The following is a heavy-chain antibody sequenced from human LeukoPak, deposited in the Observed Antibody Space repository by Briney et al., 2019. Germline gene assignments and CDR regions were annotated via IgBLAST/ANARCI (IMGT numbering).Heavy chain of an antibody. J-gene: IGHJ6*02. V-gene: IGHV3-21*01. Sequence: GSLRLSCAASGFTFSSNTMNWVRQAPGKGLEWVSSISRTGSDIFYADSLKGRFTISRDNAKNSLYLQMNSLRTEDTAVYYCARLRKITFNYHYGMDVWGQGTTVTVSS. CDR3: ARLRKITFNYHYGMDV. CDR2: ISRTGSDI. CDR1: GFTFSSNT. D-gene: IGHD1-20*01.